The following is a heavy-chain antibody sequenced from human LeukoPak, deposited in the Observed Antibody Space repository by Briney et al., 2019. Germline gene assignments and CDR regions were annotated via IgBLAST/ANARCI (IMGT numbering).Heavy chain of an antibody. CDR3: AGDEGDLSVGISDY. CDR2: IWYDGSNK. Sequence: PGGSLRLSCAASGFTFSSYGMHWVRQAPGKGLEWVAVIWYDGSNKYYADSVKGRFTTSRDNSKNTLYLQMNSLRAEDTAVYYCAGDEGDLSVGISDYWGQGTLVTVSS. V-gene: IGHV3-33*01. D-gene: IGHD3-16*01. J-gene: IGHJ4*02. CDR1: GFTFSSYG.